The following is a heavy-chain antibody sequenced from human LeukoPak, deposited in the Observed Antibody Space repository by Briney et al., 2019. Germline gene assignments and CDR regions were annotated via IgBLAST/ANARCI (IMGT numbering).Heavy chain of an antibody. J-gene: IGHJ4*02. CDR3: ARVLDYGGFDY. CDR2: ISSSSSYI. Sequence: PSETLSLTCAVYGGSFSGYYWSWIRQPPGKGLEWVSSISSSSSYIYYADSVKGRFTISRDNAKNSLYLQMNSLRAEDTAVYYCARVLDYGGFDYWGQGTLVTVSS. CDR1: GGSFSGYY. D-gene: IGHD4-23*01. V-gene: IGHV3-21*01.